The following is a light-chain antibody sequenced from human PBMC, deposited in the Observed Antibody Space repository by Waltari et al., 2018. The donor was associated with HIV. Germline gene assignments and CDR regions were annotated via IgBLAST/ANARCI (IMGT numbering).Light chain of an antibody. CDR2: GKN. V-gene: IGLV3-19*01. CDR3: NARDSSDNRHNYV. CDR1: SLRSYY. J-gene: IGLJ1*01. Sequence: SSELTQDPAVSVALGQTVRITCQGDSLRSYYASWYQQKPGQAPVLVIYGKNNLPSATPDRFSGSSSGNNASLTITGAQAENEADYYCNARDSSDNRHNYVFGTGTKVTVL.